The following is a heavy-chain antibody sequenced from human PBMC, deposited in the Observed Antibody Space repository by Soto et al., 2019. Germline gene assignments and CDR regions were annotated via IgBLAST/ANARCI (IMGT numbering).Heavy chain of an antibody. J-gene: IGHJ6*03. V-gene: IGHV1-18*01. CDR3: ARGSYSSSPSYYYYIDV. CDR1: GYTFTSYG. D-gene: IGHD6-6*01. CDR2: ISAYNGNT. Sequence: QVQLVQSGAEVKKPGASVKVSCKASGYTFTSYGISWVRQAPGQGLEWMGWISAYNGNTNYAQTLQGRVTMTTDTATSTAYMELRSLRSDDTAVYYCARGSYSSSPSYYYYIDVWGKGTTVTVSS.